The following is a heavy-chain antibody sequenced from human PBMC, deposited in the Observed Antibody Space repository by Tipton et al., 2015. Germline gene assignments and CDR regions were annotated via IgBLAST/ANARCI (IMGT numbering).Heavy chain of an antibody. CDR2: INHSGST. CDR3: ARVPYRGGVIDP. D-gene: IGHD1-26*01. J-gene: IGHJ5*02. V-gene: IGHV4-34*01. Sequence: TLSLTCAVYGGSFSGYYWNWIRQPPGKGLEWIGEINHSGSTTYNSSLKSRVTLSIDTSKNQFSLKLSSVTAADTAVYYCARVPYRGGVIDPWGQGTLVTVSS. CDR1: GGSFSGYY.